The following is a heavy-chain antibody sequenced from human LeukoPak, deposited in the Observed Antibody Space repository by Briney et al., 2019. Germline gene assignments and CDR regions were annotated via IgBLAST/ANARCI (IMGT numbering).Heavy chain of an antibody. Sequence: GGSLRLSCAASGFTFSSYSMNWVRQAPGKGLEWVSSISSSSSYIYYADSVKGRFTISRDNAKNSLYLQMNSLRAEDTAVYYCARGILKSPVAPFDIWGQGTMVTVSS. J-gene: IGHJ3*02. CDR2: ISSSSSYI. CDR1: GFTFSSYS. CDR3: ARGILKSPVAPFDI. D-gene: IGHD2-8*01. V-gene: IGHV3-21*01.